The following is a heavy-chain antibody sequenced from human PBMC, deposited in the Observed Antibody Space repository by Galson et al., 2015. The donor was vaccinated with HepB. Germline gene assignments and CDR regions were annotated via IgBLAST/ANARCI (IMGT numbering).Heavy chain of an antibody. J-gene: IGHJ4*02. CDR2: ISYDGSNK. Sequence: SLRLSCAASGFTFSSYGMHWVRQAPGKGLEWVAVISYDGSNKYYADSVKGRFTISRDNSKNTLYLQMNSLRAEDTAVYYCATGYYYDSSGYGDPVYWGQGTLVTVSS. D-gene: IGHD3-22*01. CDR1: GFTFSSYG. V-gene: IGHV3-30*03. CDR3: ATGYYYDSSGYGDPVY.